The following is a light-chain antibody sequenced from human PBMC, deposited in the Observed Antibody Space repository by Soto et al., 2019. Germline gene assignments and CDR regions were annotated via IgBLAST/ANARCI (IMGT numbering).Light chain of an antibody. CDR3: QQSYSSKT. Sequence: DIQMTQSPSSLSAYVGDRVTITCRASRYIITALSWYQHRPGQAPKVLICVASSLQSGVPSRFSGSGSGTDFTLTISSLQPEDFATYYCQQSYSSKTFGQGTKVDIK. J-gene: IGKJ1*01. CDR2: VAS. CDR1: RYIITA. V-gene: IGKV1-39*01.